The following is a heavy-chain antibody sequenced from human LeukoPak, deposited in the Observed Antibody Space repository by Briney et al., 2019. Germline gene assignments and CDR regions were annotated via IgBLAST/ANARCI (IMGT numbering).Heavy chain of an antibody. CDR1: GFTFDDYA. J-gene: IGHJ4*02. D-gene: IGHD3-22*01. Sequence: GGSLRLSCAASGFTFDDYAMHWVRQAPGKGLEWVSVIYSGGSTYYADSVKGRFTISRDNSKNTLYLQMNSLRAEDTAVYYCAREVNYYDSSGYYYSLDYWGQGTLVTVSS. V-gene: IGHV3-53*01. CDR2: IYSGGST. CDR3: AREVNYYDSSGYYYSLDY.